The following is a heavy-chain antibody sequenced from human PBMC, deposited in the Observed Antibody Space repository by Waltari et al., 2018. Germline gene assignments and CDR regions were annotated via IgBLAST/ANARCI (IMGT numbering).Heavy chain of an antibody. CDR1: GGSVRGDS. CDR3: ARQIGGRLLWDY. J-gene: IGHJ4*02. Sequence: QVQLQESGPGLLNPSETLSLACSVPGGSVRGDSWSWIRQPPVKGLEFSAYMSHSGPLIKNPSLKSRVTISLDTSKNQFSLNLDSVTAADTAVYYCARQIGGRLLWDYWGQGTLVVVSS. CDR2: MSHSGPL. D-gene: IGHD2-21*02. V-gene: IGHV4-59*08.